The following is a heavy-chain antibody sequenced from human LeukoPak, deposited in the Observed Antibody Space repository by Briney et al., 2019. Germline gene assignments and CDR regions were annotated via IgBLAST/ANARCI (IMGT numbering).Heavy chain of an antibody. CDR1: GVSISSYY. J-gene: IGHJ6*03. D-gene: IGHD3-10*01. CDR3: AGDRYYYGSRGRYMDV. CDR2: IYTSGST. Sequence: PSETLSLTCTVSGVSISSYYWSWIRQPAGKGLEWIGRIYTSGSTNYNPSLKSRVTMSVDTSKNQFSLKLSSVTAADTAVYYCAGDRYYYGSRGRYMDVWGKGTTVTISS. V-gene: IGHV4-4*07.